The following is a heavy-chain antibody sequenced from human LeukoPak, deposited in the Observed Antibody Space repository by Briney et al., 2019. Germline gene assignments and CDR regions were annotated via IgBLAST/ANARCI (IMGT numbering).Heavy chain of an antibody. V-gene: IGHV1-2*02. CDR1: GYTFTGYY. CDR2: INPNSGGT. J-gene: IGHJ3*02. Sequence: ASVKVSCKASGYTFTGYYMHWVRQAPGQGLEWMGWINPNSGGTNYAQKFQGRVTMTRDTSISTAYVELSRLRSDDTAVYYCARIYCSSTSCYPHDAFDIWGQGTMVTVSS. CDR3: ARIYCSSTSCYPHDAFDI. D-gene: IGHD2-2*01.